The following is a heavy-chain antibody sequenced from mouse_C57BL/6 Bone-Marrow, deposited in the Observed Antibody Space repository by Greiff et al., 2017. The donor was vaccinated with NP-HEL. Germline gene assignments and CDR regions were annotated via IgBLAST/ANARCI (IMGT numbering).Heavy chain of an antibody. CDR2: ISGGGGNT. J-gene: IGHJ4*01. V-gene: IGHV5-9*01. CDR3: ARQGINGYDSNYAMDY. Sequence: VQLKESGGGLVKPGGSLKLSCAASGFTFSSYTMSWVRQTPEKRLEWVATISGGGGNTYYPDSVKGRFTISRDNAKNTLYLQMSSLRSEDTALYYCARQGINGYDSNYAMDYWGQGTSVTVSS. CDR1: GFTFSSYT. D-gene: IGHD2-2*01.